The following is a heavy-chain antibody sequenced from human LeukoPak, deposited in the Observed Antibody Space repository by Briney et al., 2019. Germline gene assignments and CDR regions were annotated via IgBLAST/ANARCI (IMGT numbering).Heavy chain of an antibody. V-gene: IGHV1-46*01. CDR3: ARGGYDLDY. CDR1: GYTFTSYY. J-gene: IGHJ4*02. CDR2: INPSGGST. D-gene: IGHD3-22*01. Sequence: GASVKVSCKASGYTFTSYYMHWVRQAPGQGLEWMGIINPSGGSTSYAQKFQGWVTMTRDTSISTAYMELSRLTSDDTAVYYCARGGYDLDYWGQGTLVTVSS.